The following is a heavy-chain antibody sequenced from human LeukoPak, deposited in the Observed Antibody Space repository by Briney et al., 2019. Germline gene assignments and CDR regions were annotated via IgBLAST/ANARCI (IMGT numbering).Heavy chain of an antibody. CDR2: MNPNSGGT. V-gene: IGHV1-2*02. J-gene: IGHJ5*02. CDR1: GYTFTDYY. CDR3: ARGLINYYDSKNWFDP. Sequence: ASVKVSCKASGYTFTDYYIHWVRQAPGQGLEWMAWMNPNSGGTSYAQKFQGRVTMTRDTSISTAYMELSRLRFDDTAVYYCARGLINYYDSKNWFDPWGQGTLVTVSS. D-gene: IGHD3-22*01.